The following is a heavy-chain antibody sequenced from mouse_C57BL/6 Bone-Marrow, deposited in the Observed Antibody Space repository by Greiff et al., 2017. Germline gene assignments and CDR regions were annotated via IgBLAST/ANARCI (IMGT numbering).Heavy chain of an antibody. D-gene: IGHD1-1*01. CDR3: AKKGYYGSSYDYYAMDY. CDR2: IWRGGST. Sequence: VKVVASGPGLVQPSQSLSITCTVSGFSLTSYGVHWVRQSPGKGLEWLGVIWRGGSTDYNAAFMSRLSITKDNSKSQVFFKMNSLQADDTAIYYCAKKGYYGSSYDYYAMDYWGQGTSVTVSS. CDR1: GFSLTSYG. V-gene: IGHV2-5*01. J-gene: IGHJ4*01.